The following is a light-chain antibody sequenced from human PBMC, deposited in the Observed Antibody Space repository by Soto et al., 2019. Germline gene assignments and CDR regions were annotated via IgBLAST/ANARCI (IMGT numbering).Light chain of an antibody. CDR2: EVN. V-gene: IGLV2-14*03. CDR1: SSDVGAYIY. J-gene: IGLJ1*01. CDR3: SGHSDIDTTV. Sequence: QSALTQPASVSGSPGQSITISCGGTSSDVGAYIYVSWYQQFPGKAPKLILYEVNNRPSGVSNRFSGSKSDNTASLTIYGLQPEDEAAYYCSGHSDIDTTVFGAGTKVTVL.